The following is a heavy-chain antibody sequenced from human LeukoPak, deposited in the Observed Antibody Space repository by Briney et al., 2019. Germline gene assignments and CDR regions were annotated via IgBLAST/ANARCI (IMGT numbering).Heavy chain of an antibody. Sequence: KESGPTLVNPTQTLTLTCTFSGFSLSTSAVGVGWIRQPPGKALEWLALVHRDDDKRYSPSLKSRLTITKDTSRNQVVLTMTNMDPVDTATYYCAHATLVYDSSGYYMGWFDPWGQGTLVTVSS. CDR1: GFSLSTSAVG. V-gene: IGHV2-5*02. J-gene: IGHJ5*02. CDR3: AHATLVYDSSGYYMGWFDP. CDR2: VHRDDDK. D-gene: IGHD3-22*01.